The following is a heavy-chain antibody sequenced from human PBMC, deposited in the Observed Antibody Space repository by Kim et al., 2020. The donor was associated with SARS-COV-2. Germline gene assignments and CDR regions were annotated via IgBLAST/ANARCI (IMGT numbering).Heavy chain of an antibody. Sequence: SVKVSCKASGGTFSSYTISWVRQAPGQGLEWMGRIIPILGIANYAQKFQGRVTITADKSTSTAYMELSSLRSEDTAVYYCAQGDGYNQGDYWGQGTLVTVSS. J-gene: IGHJ4*02. CDR3: AQGDGYNQGDY. CDR1: GGTFSSYT. V-gene: IGHV1-69*02. D-gene: IGHD5-12*01. CDR2: IIPILGIA.